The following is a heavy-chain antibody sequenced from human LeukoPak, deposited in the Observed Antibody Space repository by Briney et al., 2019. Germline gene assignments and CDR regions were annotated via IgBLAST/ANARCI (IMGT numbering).Heavy chain of an antibody. V-gene: IGHV4-4*07. D-gene: IGHD6-25*01. J-gene: IGHJ3*02. Sequence: SETLSLTCTVSGGSISTYYRSWIRQPAGKGLEWIGRIYSSGSTNYNPSLKSRVTMSVDTSKNQFSLKLSSVTAADTAVYYCARPADDGFDIWGQGTMVTVSA. CDR2: IYSSGST. CDR1: GGSISTYY. CDR3: ARPADDGFDI.